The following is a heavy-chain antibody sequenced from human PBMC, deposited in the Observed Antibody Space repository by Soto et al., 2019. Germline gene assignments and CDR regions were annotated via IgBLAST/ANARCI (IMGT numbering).Heavy chain of an antibody. J-gene: IGHJ6*02. Sequence: GGSLRLSCAASGFTFSSYWMHWVRQAPGKGLVWVSRINSDGSSTSYGDSVKGRFTISRDNAKNTLYLQMNSLRAEDTAVYYCARDRRIFGAPGDYYYYYGMDVWGQGTTVTVSS. CDR3: ARDRRIFGAPGDYYYYYGMDV. CDR2: INSDGSST. D-gene: IGHD3-3*01. CDR1: GFTFSSYW. V-gene: IGHV3-74*01.